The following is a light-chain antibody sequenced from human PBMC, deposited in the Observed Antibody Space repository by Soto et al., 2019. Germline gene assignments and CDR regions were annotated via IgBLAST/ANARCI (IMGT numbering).Light chain of an antibody. CDR1: NIGSKN. CDR3: QVWDSSTHVV. CDR2: RDY. J-gene: IGLJ2*01. Sequence: YELTQPLSVSVALGQTARITCGGNNIGSKNVHWYQQKPGQAPVLVIYRDYNRPSGIPERFSGSNSVNTATLSISRAQAGDEADYYCQVWDSSTHVVFGGGTKVTVL. V-gene: IGLV3-9*01.